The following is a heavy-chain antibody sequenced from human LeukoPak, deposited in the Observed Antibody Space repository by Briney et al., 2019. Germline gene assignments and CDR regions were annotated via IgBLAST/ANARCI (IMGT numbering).Heavy chain of an antibody. V-gene: IGHV3-7*04. D-gene: IGHD1-1*01. J-gene: IGHJ4*02. CDR1: GLTFSSYA. CDR2: IHPEGNEK. Sequence: GGSLRLSCAASGLTFSSYAMSWVRQAPGRGLEWVANIHPEGNEKYHVESVKGRFTISRDNAKNSLFLQMNGLRVEDTAVYYCARGDDFSGDHWGQGILVTVSS. CDR3: ARGDDFSGDH.